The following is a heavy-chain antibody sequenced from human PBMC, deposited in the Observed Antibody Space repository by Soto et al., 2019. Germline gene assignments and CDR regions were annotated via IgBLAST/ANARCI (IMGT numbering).Heavy chain of an antibody. V-gene: IGHV1-18*01. CDR2: ISAYNGNT. CDR3: ARDPHIVVVPAATPGPGEWWFDP. J-gene: IGHJ5*02. D-gene: IGHD2-2*02. Sequence: ASVKVSCKASGYTFTSYGISWVRQAPGQGLEWMGWISAYNGNTNYAQKLQGRVTMTTDTSTRTAYMELRSLRSYDTAVYYCARDPHIVVVPAATPGPGEWWFDPWGQGTLVTVSS. CDR1: GYTFTSYG.